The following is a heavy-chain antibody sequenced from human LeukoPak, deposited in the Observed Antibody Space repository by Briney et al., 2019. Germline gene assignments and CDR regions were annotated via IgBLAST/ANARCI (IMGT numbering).Heavy chain of an antibody. CDR2: INHSGST. D-gene: IGHD2-15*01. J-gene: IGHJ3*02. Sequence: SETLSLTCAVYGGSFSGYYWSWIRQPPGKGLEWIGEINHSGSTNYNPSLKSRVTISVDTSKNQFSLRLGSVTAADTAVYHCARHCCSGPAKRVFDIWGQGTMVTVSS. CDR3: ARHCCSGPAKRVFDI. V-gene: IGHV4-34*01. CDR1: GGSFSGYY.